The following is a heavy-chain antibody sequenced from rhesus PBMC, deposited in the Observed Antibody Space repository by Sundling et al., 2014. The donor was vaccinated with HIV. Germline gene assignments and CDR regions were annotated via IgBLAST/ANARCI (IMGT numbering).Heavy chain of an antibody. D-gene: IGHD4-23*01. CDR2: IYGSSTST. Sequence: QVQLQESGPGVVKPSETLSLTCAVSGGSISDNYRWSWIRQPPGKGLEWIGYIYGSSTSTNYNPSLNSRVTFSKDTSKNQFSLKLSSVTAADTAVYYCARGIYSNYLFDYWGQGVLVTVSS. J-gene: IGHJ4*01. CDR3: ARGIYSNYLFDY. CDR1: GGSISDNYR. V-gene: IGHV4S10*01.